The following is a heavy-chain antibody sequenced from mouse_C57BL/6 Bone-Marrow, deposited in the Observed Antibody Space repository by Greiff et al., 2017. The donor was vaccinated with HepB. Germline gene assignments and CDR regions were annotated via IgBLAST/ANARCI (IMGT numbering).Heavy chain of an antibody. CDR1: GFTFSNYW. CDR3: TGNWDGAY. D-gene: IGHD4-1*01. Sequence: EVQVEESGGGLVQPGGSMKLSCVASGFTFSNYWMNWVRQSPEKGLEWVAQISLKSDNSATHYAVSVKGRFTISRDDSKSSVYLQMNNLRAEDTGIYYCTGNWDGAYWGQGTLVTVSA. CDR2: ISLKSDNSAT. J-gene: IGHJ3*01. V-gene: IGHV6-3*01.